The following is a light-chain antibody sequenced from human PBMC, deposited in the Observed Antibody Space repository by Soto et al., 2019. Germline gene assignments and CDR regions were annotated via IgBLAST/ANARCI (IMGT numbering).Light chain of an antibody. CDR2: DAS. V-gene: IGKV1-5*01. CDR1: QSISSW. Sequence: DIQMTQSPSTLSASVGDRVTITCRASQSISSWLAWYQQKPGKAPKLLIYDASSLESGVPSRFSGSGSGTEFTLTVSSLQHDDFATYYCRQYNNYSLTFGQGTKVEIK. J-gene: IGKJ1*01. CDR3: RQYNNYSLT.